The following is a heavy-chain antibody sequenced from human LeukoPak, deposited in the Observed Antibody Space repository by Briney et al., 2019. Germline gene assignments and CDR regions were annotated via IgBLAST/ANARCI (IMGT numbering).Heavy chain of an antibody. Sequence: ASVKLSCTASGGTFSSYAISWVRQAPGQGLEWMGRIIPILGIANYAQKFQGRVTITADKSTSTAYMELSSLRSEDTAVYYCARGTYYYDSSGYSDFDYWGQGTLVTVSS. D-gene: IGHD3-22*01. CDR2: IIPILGIA. CDR3: ARGTYYYDSSGYSDFDY. J-gene: IGHJ4*02. V-gene: IGHV1-69*04. CDR1: GGTFSSYA.